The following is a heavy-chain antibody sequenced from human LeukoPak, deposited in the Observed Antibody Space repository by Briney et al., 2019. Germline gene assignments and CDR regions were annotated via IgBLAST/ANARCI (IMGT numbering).Heavy chain of an antibody. Sequence: GGSLRLSCAASGFTFSSYAVSWVRQAPGKGLEWVSAISGSGGSTYYADSVKGRFTISRDNSKNTLYLQMNSLRAEDTAVYYCAKGRLLWFGELSYFDYWGQGTLVTVSS. CDR3: AKGRLLWFGELSYFDY. D-gene: IGHD3-10*01. CDR2: ISGSGGST. V-gene: IGHV3-23*01. J-gene: IGHJ4*02. CDR1: GFTFSSYA.